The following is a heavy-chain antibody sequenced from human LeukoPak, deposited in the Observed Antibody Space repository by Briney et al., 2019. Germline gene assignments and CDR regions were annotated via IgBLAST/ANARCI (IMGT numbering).Heavy chain of an antibody. Sequence: ASVKVSCKASGYTFTGYYMHWVRQAPGQGLEWMGIINPSGGSTSYAQKFQGRVTMTRDMSTSTVYMELSSLRSEDTAVYYCARDGPHSYGFSWFDPWGQGTLVTVSS. CDR3: ARDGPHSYGFSWFDP. CDR2: INPSGGST. CDR1: GYTFTGYY. J-gene: IGHJ5*02. D-gene: IGHD5-18*01. V-gene: IGHV1-46*01.